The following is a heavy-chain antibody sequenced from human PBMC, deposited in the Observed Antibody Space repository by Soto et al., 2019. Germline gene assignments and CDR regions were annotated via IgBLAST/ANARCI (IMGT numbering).Heavy chain of an antibody. CDR2: IYYSGST. CDR3: ARLAVAGTPAFDY. Sequence: QVQLQESGPGLVKPSETLSLTCTVSGGSISSYYWSWIRQPPGKGLEWIGYIYYSGSTNYNPSLKSRVTISVDTSKNQFSLKLSSVTAADTAVYYCARLAVAGTPAFDYWGQGTLVTVSS. J-gene: IGHJ4*02. D-gene: IGHD6-19*01. V-gene: IGHV4-59*01. CDR1: GGSISSYY.